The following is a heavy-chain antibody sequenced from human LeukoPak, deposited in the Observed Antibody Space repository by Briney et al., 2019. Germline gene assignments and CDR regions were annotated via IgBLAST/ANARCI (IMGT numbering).Heavy chain of an antibody. CDR3: ARSEGYCSGGSCYPKGTSWFDP. CDR1: GYTFTSYY. Sequence: ASVKVSCKASGYTFTSYYMHWVRQAPGQGLEWMGIINPSSGSTSYAQKFQGRVTMTRDTSTSTVYMELSSLRSEDTAVYYCARSEGYCSGGSCYPKGTSWFDPWGQGTLVTVSS. V-gene: IGHV1-46*01. J-gene: IGHJ5*02. CDR2: INPSSGST. D-gene: IGHD2-15*01.